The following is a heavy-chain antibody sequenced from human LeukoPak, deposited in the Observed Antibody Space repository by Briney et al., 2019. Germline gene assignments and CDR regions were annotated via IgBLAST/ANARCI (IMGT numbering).Heavy chain of an antibody. V-gene: IGHV3-7*01. CDR3: ATYINWVAGDV. CDR2: INHEGGGI. Sequence: PGGSLRLSCAASGFTFSESWMGWVRQVPGQGLEWVAHINHEGGGIQYVDSVKGRFTISRDNAKGSVYLQMNSLRAEDTAIYHCATYINWVAGDVWGQGTTVIVSS. J-gene: IGHJ6*02. CDR1: GFTFSESW. D-gene: IGHD1-1*01.